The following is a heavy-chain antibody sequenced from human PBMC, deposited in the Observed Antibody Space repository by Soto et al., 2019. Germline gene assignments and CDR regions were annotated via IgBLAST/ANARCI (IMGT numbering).Heavy chain of an antibody. Sequence: LRLSCAASGFTFSSYAMHWVRQAPGKGLEWVAVISYDGSNKYYADSVKGRFTISRDNSKNTLYLQMNSLRAEDTAVYYCARGLGSSSWYPPFPGPNWFDPWGQGTLVTVSS. CDR2: ISYDGSNK. D-gene: IGHD6-13*01. V-gene: IGHV3-30-3*01. CDR3: ARGLGSSSWYPPFPGPNWFDP. CDR1: GFTFSSYA. J-gene: IGHJ5*02.